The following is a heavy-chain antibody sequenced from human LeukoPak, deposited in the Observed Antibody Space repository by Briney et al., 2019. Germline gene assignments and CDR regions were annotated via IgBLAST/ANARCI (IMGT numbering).Heavy chain of an antibody. CDR1: GGSISSATYY. Sequence: SETLSLTCTVSGGSISSATYYWSWFRQPAGKELEWIGRISASGSTNYSPSLKSRLTISVDTSKHQFSLKLSSVTATDTAVYYCASWSIAFRLVDYWGQGTLVTVSS. J-gene: IGHJ4*02. D-gene: IGHD3-3*02. V-gene: IGHV4-61*02. CDR3: ASWSIAFRLVDY. CDR2: ISASGST.